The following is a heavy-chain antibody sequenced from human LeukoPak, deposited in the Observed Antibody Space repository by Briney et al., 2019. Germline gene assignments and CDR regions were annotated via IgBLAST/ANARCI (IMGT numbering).Heavy chain of an antibody. CDR2: SYPGDSDT. CDR1: GYSFTSYW. V-gene: IGHV5-51*01. D-gene: IGHD6-19*01. J-gene: IGHJ5*02. CDR3: ARKQIAVAGFFDP. Sequence: GESLKISCKGSGYSFTSYWIGWVRQMPGKGLEWMGISYPGDSDTRYSPSFQGQVTISADKSISTAYLQWSSLKASDTAMYYCARKQIAVAGFFDPWGQGTLVTVSS.